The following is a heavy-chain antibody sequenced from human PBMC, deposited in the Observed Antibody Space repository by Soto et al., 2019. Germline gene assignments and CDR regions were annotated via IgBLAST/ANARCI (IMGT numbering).Heavy chain of an antibody. D-gene: IGHD6-19*01. Sequence: SETLSLTCAVSGGSISSINWWSWVLQPPGKGLEWIGEIYHSGSTNYNPSLKSRVTISVDKSKNQFSLKLSSVTAADTAVYYCAIRGASSGWYEIDYWGQGTLVTVSS. CDR1: GGSISSINW. V-gene: IGHV4-4*02. CDR3: AIRGASSGWYEIDY. CDR2: IYHSGST. J-gene: IGHJ4*02.